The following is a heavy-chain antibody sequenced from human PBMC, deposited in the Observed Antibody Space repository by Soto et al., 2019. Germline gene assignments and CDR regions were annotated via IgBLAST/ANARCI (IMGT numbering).Heavy chain of an antibody. V-gene: IGHV3-33*01. CDR2: IWYDGSTK. Sequence: QVQLVESGGGVVQPGRSLRLSCAASGFTFSSYGMHWVRQAPGKGLEWVAVIWYDGSTKYYADSVKGRFTISRDNSKNTLYLQMNSLRAEDTAVYYCARGYCSGGSCYSGAFDIWGQGTMVTVSS. D-gene: IGHD2-15*01. J-gene: IGHJ3*02. CDR3: ARGYCSGGSCYSGAFDI. CDR1: GFTFSSYG.